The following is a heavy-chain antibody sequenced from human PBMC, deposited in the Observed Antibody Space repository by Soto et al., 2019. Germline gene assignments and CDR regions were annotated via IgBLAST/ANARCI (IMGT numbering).Heavy chain of an antibody. CDR1: GGSISSGGYS. Sequence: SETLSLTCAVSGGSISSGGYSWSWIRQPPGKGLEWIGYIYHSGSTYYNPSLKSRVTISVDRSKNQFSLKLSSVTAADTAVYYCARARLGYCSGGSCPYNWFDPWGQGTLVTVSS. V-gene: IGHV4-30-2*01. D-gene: IGHD2-15*01. CDR2: IYHSGST. J-gene: IGHJ5*02. CDR3: ARARLGYCSGGSCPYNWFDP.